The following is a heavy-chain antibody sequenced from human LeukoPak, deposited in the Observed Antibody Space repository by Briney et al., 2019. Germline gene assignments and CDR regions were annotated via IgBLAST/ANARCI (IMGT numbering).Heavy chain of an antibody. D-gene: IGHD4-17*01. V-gene: IGHV4-4*02. Sequence: SGTLSLTCAVSGGSISSSNWWSWVRQPPGKGLEWIGEIYHSGSTNYNPSLKSRVTISVDKSKNQFSLKLSSVTAADTAVYYCVRDFSGDYGDHSFDYWGQGTLVTVSS. CDR2: IYHSGST. CDR1: GGSISSSNW. CDR3: VRDFSGDYGDHSFDY. J-gene: IGHJ4*02.